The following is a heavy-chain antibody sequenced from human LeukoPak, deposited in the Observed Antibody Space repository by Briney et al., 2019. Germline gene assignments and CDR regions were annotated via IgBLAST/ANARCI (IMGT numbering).Heavy chain of an antibody. D-gene: IGHD3-22*01. CDR3: AKGGIVVASTSYYYYMDV. Sequence: GGTLRLSCAASGFTFSSYGMSWVRQAPGKGLEWVSAISGSGGSTHYADSVKGRSTISRDNSKNTLYLQMNSLRAEDTAVYYCAKGGIVVASTSYYYYMDVWGKGTTVTISS. J-gene: IGHJ6*03. CDR2: ISGSGGST. V-gene: IGHV3-23*01. CDR1: GFTFSSYG.